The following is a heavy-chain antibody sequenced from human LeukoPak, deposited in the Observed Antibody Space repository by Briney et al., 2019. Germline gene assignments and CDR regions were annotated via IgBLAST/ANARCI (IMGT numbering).Heavy chain of an antibody. CDR2: ISTSNGNR. D-gene: IGHD6-19*01. CDR3: ARDPGSAWYDY. CDR1: GYTFTSHG. Sequence: ASVKVSCKASGYTFTSHGFTWVRQAAGQGVEWMGSISTSNGNRIYAQTLQGKVTMTTDTSTSTAFMELRSLRSDDTAVYYCARDPGSAWYDYWGQGTLVTVSS. V-gene: IGHV1-18*04. J-gene: IGHJ4*02.